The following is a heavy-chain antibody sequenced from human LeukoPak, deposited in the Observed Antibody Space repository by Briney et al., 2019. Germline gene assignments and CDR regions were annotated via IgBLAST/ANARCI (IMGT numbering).Heavy chain of an antibody. CDR3: ARDQRDYSNYIYCYYGMDV. V-gene: IGHV3-53*01. D-gene: IGHD4-11*01. Sequence: PGGSLRLSCAASGFTFSSYAMSWVRQAPGKGLEWVSVIYSGGSTYYADSVKGRFTISRDNSKNTLYLQMNSLRAEDTAVYYCARDQRDYSNYIYCYYGMDVWGQGTTVTVSS. CDR2: IYSGGST. CDR1: GFTFSSYA. J-gene: IGHJ6*02.